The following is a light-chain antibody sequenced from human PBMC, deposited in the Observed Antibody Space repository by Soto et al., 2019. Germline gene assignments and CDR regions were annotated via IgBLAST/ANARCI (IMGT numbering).Light chain of an antibody. J-gene: IGKJ1*01. V-gene: IGKV1-17*03. Sequence: DIQVTKSPSDVSASVGDRVTITCRASQDISNFLVWFQQRPGKVPKRLMYSANRLESGVPSRFSGSGSGTEFTLTISCLQPEDFATYYCLEHKSYPRTFGQGIKVDI. CDR2: SAN. CDR3: LEHKSYPRT. CDR1: QDISNF.